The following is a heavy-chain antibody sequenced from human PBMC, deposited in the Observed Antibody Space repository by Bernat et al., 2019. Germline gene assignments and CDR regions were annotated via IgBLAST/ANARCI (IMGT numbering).Heavy chain of an antibody. D-gene: IGHD3-3*01. CDR2: IYYSGST. J-gene: IGHJ3*02. V-gene: IGHV4-59*01. CDR1: GGSISSYY. Sequence: QVQLQESGPGLVKPSETLSLTCTVSGGSISSYYWSWIRQPPGKGLEWIGYIYYSGSTNYNPSLKSRVTISVDTSKNQFSLKLSSVTAADTAVYYCARERGERDFWSGYYPLAVSGQDAFDIWGQGTMVTVSS. CDR3: ARERGERDFWSGYYPLAVSGQDAFDI.